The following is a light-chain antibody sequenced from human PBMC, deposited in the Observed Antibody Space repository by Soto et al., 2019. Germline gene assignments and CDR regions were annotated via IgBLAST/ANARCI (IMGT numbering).Light chain of an antibody. Sequence: AIQMTQSPSSLSASVGDRVPITCRASQGIRHDLGWYQQKPGTAPKLLIYAASNLQSGVPSRFSASGSGTDFTLTISTLQPEDFATYYCLQDNRYPRTFGQGTKLEMK. J-gene: IGKJ2*01. V-gene: IGKV1-6*01. CDR3: LQDNRYPRT. CDR2: AAS. CDR1: QGIRHD.